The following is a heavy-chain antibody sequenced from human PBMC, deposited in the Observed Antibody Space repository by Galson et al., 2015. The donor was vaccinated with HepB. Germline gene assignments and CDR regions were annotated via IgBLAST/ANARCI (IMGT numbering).Heavy chain of an antibody. CDR3: ARARDYYDSSGYNH. V-gene: IGHV4-34*01. CDR1: GGSFSGYY. Sequence: ETLSLTCAVYGGSFSGYYWSWIRQPPGKGLEWIGEINHSGSTNYNPSLKSRVTISVDTSENQFSLKLSSVTAADTAVYYCARARDYYDSSGYNHWGQGTLVTVSS. CDR2: INHSGST. J-gene: IGHJ5*02. D-gene: IGHD3-22*01.